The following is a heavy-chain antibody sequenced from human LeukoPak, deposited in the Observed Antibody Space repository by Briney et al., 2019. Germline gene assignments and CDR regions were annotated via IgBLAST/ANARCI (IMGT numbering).Heavy chain of an antibody. CDR2: ICYSGST. Sequence: SETLSLTCTVSGGSISSGDYYWSWIRQPPGTGLEWIGYICYSGSTYYNPSLKSRVTISVDTSKNQFSLKLSSVTAADTAVYYCARVVCSSTSCASYYFDYWGQGTLVTVSS. D-gene: IGHD2-2*01. CDR1: GGSISSGDYY. V-gene: IGHV4-30-4*01. CDR3: ARVVCSSTSCASYYFDY. J-gene: IGHJ4*02.